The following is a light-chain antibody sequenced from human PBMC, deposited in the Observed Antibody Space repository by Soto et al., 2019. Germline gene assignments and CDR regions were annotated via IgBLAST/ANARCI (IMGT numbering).Light chain of an antibody. V-gene: IGKV3-20*01. J-gene: IGKJ4*01. CDR2: AAS. Sequence: EIVLTQSTGTLSLSPGERATLSYRASQSVSSWLAWYQQKPGKAPMLLIYAASSLQSGVPSRFSGSGSGTDFTLTISSLQPEDFAVYYCQQYGSSPLTFGGGTKVDIK. CDR3: QQYGSSPLT. CDR1: QSVSSW.